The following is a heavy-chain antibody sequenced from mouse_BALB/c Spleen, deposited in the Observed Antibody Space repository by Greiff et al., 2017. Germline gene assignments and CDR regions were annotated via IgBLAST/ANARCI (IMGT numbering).Heavy chain of an antibody. D-gene: IGHD2-1*01. V-gene: IGHV5-6-5*01. Sequence: EVKVEESGGGLVKPGGSLKLSCAASGFTFSSYAMSWVRQTPEKRLEWVASISSGGSTYYPDSVKGRFTISRDNARNILYLQMSSLRSEDTAMYYCARGRGNYDAMDYWGQGTSVTVSS. CDR2: ISSGGST. J-gene: IGHJ4*01. CDR1: GFTFSSYA. CDR3: ARGRGNYDAMDY.